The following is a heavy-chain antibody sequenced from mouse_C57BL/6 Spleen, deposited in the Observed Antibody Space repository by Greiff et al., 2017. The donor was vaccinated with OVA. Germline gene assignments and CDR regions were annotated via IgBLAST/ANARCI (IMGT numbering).Heavy chain of an antibody. Sequence: QVQLQQPGAELVKPGASVKLSCKASGYTFTSYWMHWVKQRPGRGLEWIGRIDPNSGGTKYNEKFQSKATLTVDKPSSTAYMQISSLTSEDSSVYDCARKSGLYTMDYWGQGTSVTVSS. CDR2: IDPNSGGT. J-gene: IGHJ4*01. CDR1: GYTFTSYW. D-gene: IGHD3-1*01. CDR3: ARKSGLYTMDY. V-gene: IGHV1-72*01.